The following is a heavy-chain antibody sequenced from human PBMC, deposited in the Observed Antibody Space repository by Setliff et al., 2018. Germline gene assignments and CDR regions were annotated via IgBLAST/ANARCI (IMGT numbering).Heavy chain of an antibody. Sequence: GSLRLSCAASGFTFRTYRMHWVRQAPGKGLEWVAVIWDDGGNKYHADSVKGRFTISRDNSKNTLYLQMNSLRPEDTAVYYCARTCSGSGCYAGLESWGQGTPVTVSS. D-gene: IGHD2-15*01. CDR2: IWDDGGNK. J-gene: IGHJ4*02. CDR1: GFTFRTYR. CDR3: ARTCSGSGCYAGLES. V-gene: IGHV3-33*08.